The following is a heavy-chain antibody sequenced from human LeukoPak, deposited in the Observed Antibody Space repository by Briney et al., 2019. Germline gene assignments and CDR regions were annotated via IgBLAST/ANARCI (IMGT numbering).Heavy chain of an antibody. V-gene: IGHV3-30*02. CDR2: IRYDGSNK. Sequence: QPGGSLRLSCAASGFTFSSYGMHWVRQAPGKGLEWVAFIRYDGSNKYYADSVKGRFTISRDNSKNTLYLQMNSLRAEDTAVYYCAKADGYSSGWFYYFDYWGQGTLVTVSS. D-gene: IGHD6-19*01. CDR3: AKADGYSSGWFYYFDY. CDR1: GFTFSSYG. J-gene: IGHJ4*02.